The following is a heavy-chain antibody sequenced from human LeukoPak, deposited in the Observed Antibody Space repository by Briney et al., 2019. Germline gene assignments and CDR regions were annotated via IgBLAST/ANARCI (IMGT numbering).Heavy chain of an antibody. CDR2: ISYDGSNK. D-gene: IGHD2-15*01. V-gene: IGHV3-30-3*01. Sequence: GSLRLSCAASGFTFSNYAMHWVRQAPGKGLEWVAVISYDGSNKYYADSVKGRFTISRDNSKNTLYLQVNSLRTEDTAVYYCAADSNPTPYYFDYWGQGTLVTVSS. CDR1: GFTFSNYA. CDR3: AADSNPTPYYFDY. J-gene: IGHJ4*02.